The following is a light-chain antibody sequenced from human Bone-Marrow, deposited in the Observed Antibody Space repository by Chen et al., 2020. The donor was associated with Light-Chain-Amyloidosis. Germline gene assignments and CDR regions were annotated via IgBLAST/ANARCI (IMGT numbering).Light chain of an antibody. CDR2: KDS. CDR3: QAWDSSTPVI. Sequence: SYELTQPPSVSVSPGQTASITCSGDKLGDEYACWYQQKPGQSPVLVIYKDSRLPSEFPERFSGSNSGNTATLTIGGTQDMDEADYYCQAWDSSTPVIFGGGTKLTVL. CDR1: KLGDEY. V-gene: IGLV3-1*01. J-gene: IGLJ2*01.